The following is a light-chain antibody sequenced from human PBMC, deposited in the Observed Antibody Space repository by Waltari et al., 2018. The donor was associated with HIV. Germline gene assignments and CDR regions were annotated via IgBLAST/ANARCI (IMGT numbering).Light chain of an antibody. CDR1: SNNVGNQG. V-gene: IGLV10-54*04. CDR3: SAWDSSLSAVV. Sequence: QAGLTQPPSVSKGLRQTATLTCTGNSNNVGNQGAAWLQQHQGHPPKPLSYSNTNRPSGSSERFAASRSGNTASLTITGLQPEDEADYYCSAWDSSLSAVVFGGGTKLTVL. CDR2: SNT. J-gene: IGLJ2*01.